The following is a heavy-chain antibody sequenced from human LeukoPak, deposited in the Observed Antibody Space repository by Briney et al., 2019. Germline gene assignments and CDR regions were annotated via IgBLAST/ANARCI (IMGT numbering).Heavy chain of an antibody. CDR3: ARDRQQLILGWFDP. Sequence: ASVKVSCKASGYTFTGYYMHWVRQAPGQGLEWMGWINPNSGGTNYAQKFQGRVTMTRDTSISTAYMELSRLRSDDTAVYYCARDRQQLILGWFDPWGQGTLVTVSS. CDR1: GYTFTGYY. D-gene: IGHD6-13*01. J-gene: IGHJ5*02. CDR2: INPNSGGT. V-gene: IGHV1-2*02.